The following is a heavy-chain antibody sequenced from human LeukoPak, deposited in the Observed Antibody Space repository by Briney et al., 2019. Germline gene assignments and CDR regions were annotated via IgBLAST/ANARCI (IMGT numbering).Heavy chain of an antibody. J-gene: IGHJ6*03. CDR3: ARHYYGSGSYYYYMDV. V-gene: IGHV4-59*08. Sequence: PSETLSLTCTVSGGSISSYYWSWIRQPPGKGLEWIGYIYYSGSTNYNPSLKSRVTISVDTSKNQFPLKLSSVTAADTAVYYCARHYYGSGSYYYYMDVWGKGTTVTISS. D-gene: IGHD3-10*01. CDR1: GGSISSYY. CDR2: IYYSGST.